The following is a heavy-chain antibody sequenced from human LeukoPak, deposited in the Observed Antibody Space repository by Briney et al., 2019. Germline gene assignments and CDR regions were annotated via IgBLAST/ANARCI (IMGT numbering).Heavy chain of an antibody. D-gene: IGHD3-10*01. CDR1: GYSFTNFG. J-gene: IGHJ6*02. CDR2: ISSYNGNT. V-gene: IGHV1-18*01. CDR3: ARDRSWIRGVKSNSYYYGMDV. Sequence: GASVTVSCKASGYSFTNFGISWVRQAPGQGPEWMGWISSYNGNTEYGQKFQGRVTMTTDTSARTAYMEMRSLRSDDTAVYYCARDRSWIRGVKSNSYYYGMDVWGQGTTVTVSS.